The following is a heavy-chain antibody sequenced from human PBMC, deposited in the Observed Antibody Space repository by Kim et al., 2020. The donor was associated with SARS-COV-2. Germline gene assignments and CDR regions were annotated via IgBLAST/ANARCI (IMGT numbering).Heavy chain of an antibody. CDR1: GLTFSTTD. CDR2: ISRSGSAI. Sequence: GGSLRLSCAVSGLTFSTTDMHWVRQAPGKGLEWIAYISRSGSAIVYADSVKGRFTISRDEAKNSIFLQMTSLRDEDTAVYYCARDRTAFDYWGQGTLVTVSS. J-gene: IGHJ4*02. CDR3: ARDRTAFDY. D-gene: IGHD1-1*01. V-gene: IGHV3-48*02.